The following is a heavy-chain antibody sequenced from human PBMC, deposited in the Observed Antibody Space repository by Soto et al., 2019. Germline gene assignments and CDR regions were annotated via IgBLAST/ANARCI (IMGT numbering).Heavy chain of an antibody. CDR2: VYYTGST. D-gene: IGHD6-6*01. CDR3: ARSISVPSGHIDH. J-gene: IGHJ4*02. V-gene: IGHV4-59*01. Sequence: QVQLQESGPGLVKPSETLSLTCRVSGGSMSGYYWSWVRLAPGKGLAWIGYVYYTGSTNYNPSLQSRVSISVDTSNKHFSLSLSLVTAADTDVYFCARSISVPSGHIDHWGQGIRVTISS. CDR1: GGSMSGYY.